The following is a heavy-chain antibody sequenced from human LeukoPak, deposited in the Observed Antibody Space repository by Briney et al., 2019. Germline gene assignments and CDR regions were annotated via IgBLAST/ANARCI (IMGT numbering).Heavy chain of an antibody. CDR2: ISYDGSNK. CDR1: GFTFSSYG. Sequence: GGSLRLSCAASGFTFSSYGMHWVRQAPGKGLERVAVISYDGSNKYYADSVKGRFTISRDNSKNTLYLQMNSLRAEDTAVYYCAKPSSGSYYDYWGQGTLVTVSS. D-gene: IGHD1-26*01. V-gene: IGHV3-30*18. CDR3: AKPSSGSYYDY. J-gene: IGHJ4*02.